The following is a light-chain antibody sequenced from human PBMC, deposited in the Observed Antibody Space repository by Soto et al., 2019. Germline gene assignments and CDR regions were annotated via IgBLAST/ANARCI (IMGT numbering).Light chain of an antibody. J-gene: IGKJ1*01. CDR3: QQYGRP. Sequence: EIVLTHSPGTLSLSPGERATLSCRASQSVTSDYLAWYQQKPGQAPRLLIHGASSRATGIPDRFSGSGSGTDFTLTISRLEPEDFAVYYCQQYGRPFGQGTKVDIK. CDR1: QSVTSDY. CDR2: GAS. V-gene: IGKV3-20*01.